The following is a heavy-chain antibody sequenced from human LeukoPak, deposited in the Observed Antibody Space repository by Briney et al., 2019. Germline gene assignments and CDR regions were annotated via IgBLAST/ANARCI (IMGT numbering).Heavy chain of an antibody. CDR2: ISGSGGST. CDR3: AKITGDYYYYGMDV. J-gene: IGHJ6*02. D-gene: IGHD1-14*01. V-gene: IGHV3-23*01. CDR1: GFTFSSYA. Sequence: GGSLRLSCAASGFTFSSYAMSWVRQAPGKGLEWVSAISGSGGSTYYADSVKGRFTISRDNSKNTLYLQMDSLRAEDTAVYYCAKITGDYYYYGMDVWGQGTTVTVSS.